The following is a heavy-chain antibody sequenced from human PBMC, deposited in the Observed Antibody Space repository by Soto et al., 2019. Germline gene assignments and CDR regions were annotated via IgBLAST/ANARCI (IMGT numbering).Heavy chain of an antibody. J-gene: IGHJ5*02. D-gene: IGHD3-3*01. Sequence: ASVKVSCKASGGTFSSYGISWVRQAPGQGLEWMGWISAYNGNTNYAQKLQGRVTMTTDTSTSTAYMELRSLRSDDTAVYYCARDRRSGPNNWFDPWGQGTLVTVSS. V-gene: IGHV1-18*01. CDR2: ISAYNGNT. CDR3: ARDRRSGPNNWFDP. CDR1: GGTFSSYG.